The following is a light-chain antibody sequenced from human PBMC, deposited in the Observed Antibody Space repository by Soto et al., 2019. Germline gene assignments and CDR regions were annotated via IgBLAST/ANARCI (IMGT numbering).Light chain of an antibody. CDR1: QSVSSY. CDR3: QQSSNWPSALT. V-gene: IGKV3-11*01. Sequence: EIVLTQSPATLSLSPGERATLSCRASQSVSSYLAWYQQKPGQAPRLLIYDASNRATGIPARFSGSGSGTDFTLSVSSLVREEFAVDYCQQSSNWPSALTFGGGIEVEIK. CDR2: DAS. J-gene: IGKJ4*01.